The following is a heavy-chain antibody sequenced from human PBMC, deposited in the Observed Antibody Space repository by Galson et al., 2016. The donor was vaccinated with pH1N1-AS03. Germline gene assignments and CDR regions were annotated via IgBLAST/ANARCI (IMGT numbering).Heavy chain of an antibody. D-gene: IGHD3-10*02. CDR3: ARSQGFYVDYFDN. Sequence: SLRLSCAASGFTLRSYGMHWVRQTPGKGLQWVAVISYDESKKLYADSVRGRSTISRDNSKNTLYLQMNSLRPEDTAVYFCARSQGFYVDYFDNWGQGTLVTVSS. CDR1: GFTLRSYG. J-gene: IGHJ4*02. CDR2: ISYDESKK. V-gene: IGHV3-30*03.